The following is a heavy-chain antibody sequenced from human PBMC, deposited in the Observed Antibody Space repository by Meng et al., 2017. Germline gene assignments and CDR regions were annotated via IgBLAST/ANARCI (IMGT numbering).Heavy chain of an antibody. Sequence: SVKVSCKASGFTFTSSSVLWVRQARGQRLEWIGWIVVGSGNTNYAQKFQERVTITRDMSTSTAYMELSSLRSEDTAVTYCAAERPPHWYSSGWYSLDYWGQGTLVTVSS. D-gene: IGHD6-19*01. CDR2: IVVGSGNT. CDR1: GFTFTSSS. CDR3: AAERPPHWYSSGWYSLDY. V-gene: IGHV1-58*01. J-gene: IGHJ4*02.